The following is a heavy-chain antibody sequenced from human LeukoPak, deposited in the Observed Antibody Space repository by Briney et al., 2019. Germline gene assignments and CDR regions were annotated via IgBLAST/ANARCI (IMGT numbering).Heavy chain of an antibody. J-gene: IGHJ6*03. CDR3: ARVEGYYYMNA. CDR1: GGSISNADYY. V-gene: IGHV4-31*03. Sequence: SETLSLTCTVSGGSISNADYYWSWIRQHPGKGLEWVGYIYYSGNTYYNPSLKSRLNISVDTSKNQFSLRLSSVTAADTAVYYCARVEGYYYMNAWGKGTTVTVTS. CDR2: IYYSGNT.